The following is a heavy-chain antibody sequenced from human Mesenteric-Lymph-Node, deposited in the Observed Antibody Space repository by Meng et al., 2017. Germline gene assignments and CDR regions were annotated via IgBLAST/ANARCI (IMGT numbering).Heavy chain of an antibody. D-gene: IGHD4-17*01. CDR2: ISGSGDST. CDR3: AGSDYGDSSYYFDN. J-gene: IGHJ4*02. CDR1: GSRSTSYA. V-gene: IGHV3-23*01. Sequence: GGSLRPSCATSGSRSTSYAMTWVRQAPGKGLEWVSSISGSGDSTYYAGSVRGRFTISRDSSKNTVYLQMSSLGADDTAGYHCAGSDYGDSSYYFDNWGQGALVTVSS.